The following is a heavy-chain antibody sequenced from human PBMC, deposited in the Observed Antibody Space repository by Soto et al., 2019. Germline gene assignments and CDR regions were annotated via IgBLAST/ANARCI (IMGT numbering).Heavy chain of an antibody. D-gene: IGHD2-15*01. Sequence: GGSLRLSCTASGFTFDDYAMHWVRQGPGRGLEWVSGITWNSGKIAYADSVKGRFTIARDDDNNSLYLQMNSLRPEDTALYYCVKDSYADFHRVLSTAEYFFDYWGHGTLVTVYS. CDR2: ITWNSGKI. V-gene: IGHV3-9*01. CDR1: GFTFDDYA. CDR3: VKDSYADFHRVLSTAEYFFDY. J-gene: IGHJ4*01.